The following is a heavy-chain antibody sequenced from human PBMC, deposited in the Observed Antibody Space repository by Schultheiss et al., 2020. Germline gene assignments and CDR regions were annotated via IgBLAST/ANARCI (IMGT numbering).Heavy chain of an antibody. V-gene: IGHV4-59*12. D-gene: IGHD7-27*01. Sequence: SQTLSLTCIVSGGSISSDYWSWIRQPPGKGLEWIGYIYYSGSTNYNPSLKSRVTISVDTSKNQFSLKLSSVTAADTAVYYCARGENWGSTFNYWGQGTLVTVSS. CDR3: ARGENWGSTFNY. CDR2: IYYSGST. CDR1: GGSISSDY. J-gene: IGHJ4*02.